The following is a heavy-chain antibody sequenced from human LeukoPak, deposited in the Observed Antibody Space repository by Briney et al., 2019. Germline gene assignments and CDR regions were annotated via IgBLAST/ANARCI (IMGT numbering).Heavy chain of an antibody. V-gene: IGHV3-30*02. CDR1: GFTFNSYG. D-gene: IGHD1-20*01. CDR2: IRYDGSNK. CDR3: AKDYGITGTGGAWLDP. Sequence: GGSLRLSCAASGFTFNSYGMHWVRQAPGKGLEWVAFIRYDGSNKYYADSVKGRFTISRDNSKNTLYLQMNSLRAEDTAVYHCAKDYGITGTGGAWLDPWGQGTLVTVSS. J-gene: IGHJ5*02.